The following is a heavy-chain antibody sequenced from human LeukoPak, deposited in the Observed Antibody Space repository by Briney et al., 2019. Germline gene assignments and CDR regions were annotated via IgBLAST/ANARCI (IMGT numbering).Heavy chain of an antibody. CDR3: GRDPVDY. Sequence: PGGSLRLSCAASGFPFSSYEMNWVRQAPGKGLEWVSYISRSGKNIYYADSVKGRFTISRDNARNSLFLQMNSLRVEDTAVYYCGRDPVDYWGQGTLVTVPS. J-gene: IGHJ4*02. V-gene: IGHV3-48*03. CDR1: GFPFSSYE. CDR2: ISRSGKNI.